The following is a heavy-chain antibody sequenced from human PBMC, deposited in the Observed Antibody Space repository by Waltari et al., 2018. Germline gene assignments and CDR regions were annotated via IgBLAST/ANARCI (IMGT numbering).Heavy chain of an antibody. CDR2: ISYDGSNK. Sequence: QVQLLESGGGVVQPGRSLRLSCAASGFTFSRSAMPWVRRAPGKGLEWVAVISYDGSNKYYADSVKGRFTISRDNSKNTLYLQMNSLRAEDTAVYYCARDSAAVGATRFDYWGQGTLVTVSS. V-gene: IGHV3-30-3*01. CDR3: ARDSAAVGATRFDY. D-gene: IGHD1-26*01. CDR1: GFTFSRSA. J-gene: IGHJ4*02.